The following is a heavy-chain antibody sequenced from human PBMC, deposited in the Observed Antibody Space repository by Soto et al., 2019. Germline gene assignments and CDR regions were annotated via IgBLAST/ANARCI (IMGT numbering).Heavy chain of an antibody. CDR3: ARSGALRYFDLVGAYAFDI. V-gene: IGHV4-61*01. Sequence: QVQLQESGPGLVKPSETLSLTCTVSGGSVSSGSYYWSWIRQPPGKGLEWIGYIYYSGSTNYNPSLKSRVTISVDTSKNQFSLKLSSVTAADTAVYYCARSGALRYFDLVGAYAFDIWGQGTMVTVSS. D-gene: IGHD3-9*01. J-gene: IGHJ3*02. CDR1: GGSVSSGSYY. CDR2: IYYSGST.